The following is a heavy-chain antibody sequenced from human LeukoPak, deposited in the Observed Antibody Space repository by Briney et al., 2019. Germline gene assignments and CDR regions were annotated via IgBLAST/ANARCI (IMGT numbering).Heavy chain of an antibody. J-gene: IGHJ2*01. CDR3: AREGGRDDYGDYKPPGWGYFDL. CDR2: ISAYNGNT. V-gene: IGHV1-18*04. D-gene: IGHD4-17*01. Sequence: ASVKVSCKASGYTFTGYYMHWVRQAPGQGLEWMGWISAYNGNTNYAQKLQGRVTMTTDTSTSTAYMELRSLRSDDTAVYYCAREGGRDDYGDYKPPGWGYFDLWGRGTLVTVSS. CDR1: GYTFTGYY.